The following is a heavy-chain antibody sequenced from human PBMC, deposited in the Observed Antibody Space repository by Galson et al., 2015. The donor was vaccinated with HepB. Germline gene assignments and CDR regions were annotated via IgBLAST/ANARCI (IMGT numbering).Heavy chain of an antibody. Sequence: SLRLSCAASGFTFSSYSMNWVRQAPGKGLEWVSSISSSSSYIYYADSVKGRFTISRDNAKNSLYLQMNSLRAEDTAVYYCARDSQLGIPLWSSGRDVWCQVTTFTVSS. D-gene: IGHD5-18*01. V-gene: IGHV3-21*01. CDR3: ARDSQLGIPLWSSGRDV. J-gene: IGHJ6*02. CDR1: GFTFSSYS. CDR2: ISSSSSYI.